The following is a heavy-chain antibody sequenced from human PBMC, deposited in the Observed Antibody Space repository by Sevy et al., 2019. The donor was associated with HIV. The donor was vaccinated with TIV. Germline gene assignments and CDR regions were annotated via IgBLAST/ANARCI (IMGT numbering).Heavy chain of an antibody. V-gene: IGHV4-61*02. CDR2: VSTSGSA. Sequence: SETLSLTCSVSGASISSGDYYWSWIRQPAGKGLEWIGRVSTSGSANYNPSLKSRVTMSIDTSKNQFSLNLSSVTAADTAVYYCARDYDFWSGRWGWLDPWGQGTLVTVSS. D-gene: IGHD3-3*01. CDR3: ARDYDFWSGRWGWLDP. CDR1: GASISSGDYY. J-gene: IGHJ5*02.